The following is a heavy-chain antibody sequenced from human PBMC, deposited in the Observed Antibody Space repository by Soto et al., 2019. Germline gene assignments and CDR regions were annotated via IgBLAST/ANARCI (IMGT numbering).Heavy chain of an antibody. CDR1: GFSLSSTRMA. J-gene: IGHJ4*02. D-gene: IGHD6-19*01. V-gene: IGHV2-5*02. CDR2: IYWDDDK. Sequence: QITLKESGPTLVKPTQTLTLTCTFSGFSLSSTRMAVGWIRQPPGKALEWLALIYWDDDKRYSPFLKSRLTITKDTSKNQVVLTRSNMDPVDTAGYYCAHIVVAGLGYYFDYWGQGTLVTVSS. CDR3: AHIVVAGLGYYFDY.